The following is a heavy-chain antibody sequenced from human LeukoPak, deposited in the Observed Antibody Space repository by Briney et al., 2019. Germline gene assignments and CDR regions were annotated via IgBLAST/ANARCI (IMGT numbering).Heavy chain of an antibody. Sequence: SETLSLTCTVSGGSISSYYWSWIRQPAGKGLVWIGRMYNSGSTNYNPSLKSRVSMSVDRSKNQFSLKVSSVTAADTAVYYCARDLIGGSSGYYDSWGQGTLVIVSS. CDR2: MYNSGST. CDR1: GGSISSYY. D-gene: IGHD3-22*01. CDR3: ARDLIGGSSGYYDS. V-gene: IGHV4-4*07. J-gene: IGHJ4*02.